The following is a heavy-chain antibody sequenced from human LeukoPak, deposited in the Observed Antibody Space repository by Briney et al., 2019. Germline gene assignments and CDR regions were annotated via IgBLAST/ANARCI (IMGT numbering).Heavy chain of an antibody. V-gene: IGHV3-23*01. CDR3: AKDSGILWFGEGGGAEYFQH. Sequence: GGSLRLSCAASGFTFSSYAMSWVRQAPGKGLEWVSAISGSGGSTYYADSVKGRFTISRDNSKNTLYLQMNSLRAEDTAVYYCAKDSGILWFGEGGGAEYFQHWGQGTLVTVSS. D-gene: IGHD3-10*01. CDR1: GFTFSSYA. CDR2: ISGSGGST. J-gene: IGHJ1*01.